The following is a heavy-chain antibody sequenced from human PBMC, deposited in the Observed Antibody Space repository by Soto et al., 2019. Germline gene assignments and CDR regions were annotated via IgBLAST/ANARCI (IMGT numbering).Heavy chain of an antibody. J-gene: IGHJ5*02. CDR3: ARDFNYDFWSGYYPWFDP. D-gene: IGHD3-3*01. CDR1: GGTYSSYA. Sequence: SVKVACKASGGTYSSYAISWVRQANGQGLEWMGGIIPIFGTANYAQKFQGRVTITADESKNTLYLQMNSLRAEDTAVYYCARDFNYDFWSGYYPWFDPWGQGTLVTVSS. CDR2: IIPIFGTA. V-gene: IGHV1-69*13.